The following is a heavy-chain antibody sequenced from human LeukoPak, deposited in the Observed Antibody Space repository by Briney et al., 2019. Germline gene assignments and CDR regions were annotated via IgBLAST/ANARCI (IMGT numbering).Heavy chain of an antibody. D-gene: IGHD1-1*01. CDR3: AILVYNWNDHEPYYYYGMDV. J-gene: IGHJ6*02. V-gene: IGHV1-2*02. CDR1: GYTFTGYY. Sequence: ASVKVSCKASGYTFTGYYMHWVRQAPGQGLEWMGWVYPNSGGTNYAQKFQGRVTMTRDTSISTAYMELSRLRSDDTAVYYCAILVYNWNDHEPYYYYGMDVWGQGTTVTVSS. CDR2: VYPNSGGT.